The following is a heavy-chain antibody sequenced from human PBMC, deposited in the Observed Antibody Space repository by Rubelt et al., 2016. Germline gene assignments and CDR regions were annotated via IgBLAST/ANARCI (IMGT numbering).Heavy chain of an antibody. CDR3: ARLANYDFWSGYLGY. J-gene: IGHJ4*02. D-gene: IGHD3-3*01. CDR1: GGSISSGGYY. CDR2: IYYSGST. V-gene: IGHV4-31*03. Sequence: QVQLQESGPGLVKPSQTLSLTCTVSGGSISSGGYYWSWIRQHPGKGLEWIGYIYYSGSTNYDPTPTRWFTISVNPPKNKFSRRLGSVTAADTAVYYCARLANYDFWSGYLGYWGQGTLVTVSS.